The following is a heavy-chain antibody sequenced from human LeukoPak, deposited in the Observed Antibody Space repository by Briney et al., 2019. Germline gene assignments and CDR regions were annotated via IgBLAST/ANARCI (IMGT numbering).Heavy chain of an antibody. Sequence: SETLSLTCTVSGGSVSSSPYYWGWIRQPPGKGLEWIGSIHYGGTTFFIASLKSRATLSVDTSKNHFSLRLRSVTAADTAIYYCARQVSRTGSHFDSWGQGTLVTVSS. CDR1: GGSVSSSPYY. CDR2: IHYGGTT. CDR3: ARQVSRTGSHFDS. J-gene: IGHJ4*02. V-gene: IGHV4-39*01.